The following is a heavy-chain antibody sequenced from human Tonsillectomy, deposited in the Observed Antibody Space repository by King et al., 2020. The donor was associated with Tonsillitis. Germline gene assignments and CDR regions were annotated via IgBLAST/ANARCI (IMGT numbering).Heavy chain of an antibody. CDR1: GFTFDDYT. J-gene: IGHJ4*02. CDR3: ARERMQYFVN. Sequence: VQLVESGGVVVQPGGSLRLSCAASGFTFDDYTMHWVRQAPGKGLEWVSLITRDGGSTYYADSVRGRFTISRDNSKNSLYLQMNSLSTEDTALYYCARERMQYFVNWGQGTLVTVST. CDR2: ITRDGGST. D-gene: IGHD2/OR15-2a*01. V-gene: IGHV3-43*01.